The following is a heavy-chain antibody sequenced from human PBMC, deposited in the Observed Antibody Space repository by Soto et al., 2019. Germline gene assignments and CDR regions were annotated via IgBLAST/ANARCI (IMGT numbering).Heavy chain of an antibody. CDR3: ARDLGCSSTSCYYYYYYGMDV. CDR1: GDSVSSNSAA. J-gene: IGHJ6*02. D-gene: IGHD2-2*01. CDR2: TYYRSKWYN. Sequence: SQTLSLTCAISGDSVSSNSAAWNWIRQSPSRGLEWLGRTYYRSKWYNGYAVSVKSRITINPDTSKNQFSLQLNSVTPEDTAVYYCARDLGCSSTSCYYYYYYGMDVWGQGTTVTVSS. V-gene: IGHV6-1*01.